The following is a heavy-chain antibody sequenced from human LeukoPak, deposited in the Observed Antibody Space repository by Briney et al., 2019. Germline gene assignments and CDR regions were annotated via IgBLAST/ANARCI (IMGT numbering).Heavy chain of an antibody. V-gene: IGHV3-30*03. J-gene: IGHJ3*02. CDR3: ARDDNAFDI. CDR1: GFTFSSYG. Sequence: PGRSLRLSCAASGFTFSSYGMHWVRQAPGKGLEWVAVISYDGSNKYYADSVKGRFTISRDNSKNTLYLQMNSLRAEDTAVYYCARDDNAFDIWGQGTMVTVSS. CDR2: ISYDGSNK.